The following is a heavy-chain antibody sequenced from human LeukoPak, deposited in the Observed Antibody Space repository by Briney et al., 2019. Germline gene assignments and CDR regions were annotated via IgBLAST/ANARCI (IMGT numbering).Heavy chain of an antibody. V-gene: IGHV4-39*07. CDR1: GGSISSSSYY. CDR2: IYHSGST. CDR3: ARAYYYDSSGYRSPYFDY. J-gene: IGHJ4*02. D-gene: IGHD3-22*01. Sequence: SETLSLTCTVSGGSISSSSYYWGWIRQPPGKGLEWSGSIYHSGSTYYNPSLKSRVTLSVDTSKNQFSLKLSSVTAADTAVYYCARAYYYDSSGYRSPYFDYWGQGTLVTVSS.